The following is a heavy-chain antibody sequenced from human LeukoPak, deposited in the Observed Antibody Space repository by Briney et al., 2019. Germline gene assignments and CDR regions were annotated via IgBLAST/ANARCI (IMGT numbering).Heavy chain of an antibody. Sequence: SETLSLTCAVYGGSFSGYYWSWIRQPRGKGLEWIGEINHSGSTNYNPSLKSRVTISVDTSKNQFSLKLSSVTAADTAVYYCARETPSSIAARRTYYFDYWGQGTLVTVSS. D-gene: IGHD6-6*01. CDR1: GGSFSGYY. CDR2: INHSGST. J-gene: IGHJ4*02. V-gene: IGHV4-34*01. CDR3: ARETPSSIAARRTYYFDY.